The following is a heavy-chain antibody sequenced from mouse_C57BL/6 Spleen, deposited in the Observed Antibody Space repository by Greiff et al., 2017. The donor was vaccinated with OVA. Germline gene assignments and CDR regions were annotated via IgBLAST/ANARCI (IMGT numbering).Heavy chain of an antibody. CDR3: ARKGYDCYRYYYAMDY. CDR2: IYPSDSET. J-gene: IGHJ4*01. D-gene: IGHD2-3*01. Sequence: QVQLQQPGAELVRPGSSVKLSCKASGYTFTSYWMDWVKQRPGQGLEWIGNIYPSDSETHYNQKFKDKATLTVDKSSSTAYMQLSSLTSEDSAVYYCARKGYDCYRYYYAMDYWVQGTSVTVSS. V-gene: IGHV1-61*01. CDR1: GYTFTSYW.